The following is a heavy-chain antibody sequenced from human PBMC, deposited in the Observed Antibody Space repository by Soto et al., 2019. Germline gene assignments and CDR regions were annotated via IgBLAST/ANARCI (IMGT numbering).Heavy chain of an antibody. J-gene: IGHJ4*02. CDR2: IYYSRST. Sequence: PSETLSLTCTVSGGSISSSSYYWGWIRQPPGKGLEWIGSIYYSRSTYYNPSLKSRVTISVDTSKNQFSLKLSSVTAADTAVYYCARNPTRRVLYLDYWGQGTLVTVSS. D-gene: IGHD2-8*01. V-gene: IGHV4-39*07. CDR3: ARNPTRRVLYLDY. CDR1: GGSISSSSYY.